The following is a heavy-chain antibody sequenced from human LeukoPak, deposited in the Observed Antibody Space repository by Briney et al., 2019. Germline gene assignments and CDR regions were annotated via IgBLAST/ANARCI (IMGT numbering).Heavy chain of an antibody. CDR2: INPNSGGT. CDR3: AKNYGSGGSRLYNWFDP. Sequence: ASVKVSCKASGYTFTGYYMHWVRQAPGQGLEWMGWINPNSGGTNYAQKFQGRVTMTRDTSISTAYMDLSRLRSDDTAVYYCAKNYGSGGSRLYNWFDPWGQGTLVTVSS. CDR1: GYTFTGYY. V-gene: IGHV1-2*02. J-gene: IGHJ5*02. D-gene: IGHD2-15*01.